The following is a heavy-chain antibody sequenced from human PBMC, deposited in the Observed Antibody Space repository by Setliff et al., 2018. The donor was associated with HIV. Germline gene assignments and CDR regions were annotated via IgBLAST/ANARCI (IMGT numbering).Heavy chain of an antibody. D-gene: IGHD3-3*01. CDR1: GFIFNNFW. CDR2: ISGSGTTT. Sequence: GSLRLSCSTSGFIFNNFWMHWVRQAPGKGLVWVSCISGSGTTTKYADSVQGRFTISRDNAKNSLYLQMDGLRAEDTAVYFCARDNPYYNTWNASPVYGLDVWGQGTTVTVSS. J-gene: IGHJ6*02. CDR3: ARDNPYYNTWNASPVYGLDV. V-gene: IGHV3-74*01.